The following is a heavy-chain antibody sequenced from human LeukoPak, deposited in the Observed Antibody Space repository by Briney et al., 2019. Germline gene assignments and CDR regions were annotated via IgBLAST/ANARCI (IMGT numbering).Heavy chain of an antibody. D-gene: IGHD2/OR15-2a*01. CDR3: VKDGRNSPPG. Sequence: PGGSLRPSCAASGSNFSKYIMTWVRQAPGKGLEWVSSLTASGANTYYAASVRGRFTISREHSRNTLNLQMNSLRGEDTAISYGVKDGRNSPPGWGRGTLVTVSS. CDR1: GSNFSKYI. V-gene: IGHV3-23*01. CDR2: LTASGANT. J-gene: IGHJ4*02.